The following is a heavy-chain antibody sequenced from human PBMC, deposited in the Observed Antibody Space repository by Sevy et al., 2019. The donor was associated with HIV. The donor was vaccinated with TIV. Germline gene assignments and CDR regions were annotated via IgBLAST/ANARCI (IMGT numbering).Heavy chain of an antibody. CDR1: GLSVSDNY. CDR2: IYSDGRT. D-gene: IGHD3-10*01. CDR3: ARDRDDYASGRRHPYYYYHGMDV. Sequence: GGSLRLSCAASGLSVSDNYMNWVRQAPGKGLELVSVIYSDGRTYYADSVKGRFTISRGNAKNSMLLQMNSLRPEDTAVYYCARDRDDYASGRRHPYYYYHGMDVWGQGTTVTVSS. V-gene: IGHV3-66*01. J-gene: IGHJ6*02.